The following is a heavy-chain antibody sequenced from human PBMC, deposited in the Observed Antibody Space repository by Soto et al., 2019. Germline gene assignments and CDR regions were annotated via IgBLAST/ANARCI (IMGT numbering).Heavy chain of an antibody. V-gene: IGHV3-11*01. Sequence: PGGSLRLSCAASGFTFSDYYMSWIRQAPGKGLEWVSYISSSGSTIYYADSVKGRFTITRDNAKNSLYLQMNSLRAEDTAVYYCARAQWELLDGWYFDYWGQGTLVTVCS. CDR1: GFTFSDYY. CDR2: ISSSGSTI. CDR3: ARAQWELLDGWYFDY. D-gene: IGHD1-26*01. J-gene: IGHJ4*02.